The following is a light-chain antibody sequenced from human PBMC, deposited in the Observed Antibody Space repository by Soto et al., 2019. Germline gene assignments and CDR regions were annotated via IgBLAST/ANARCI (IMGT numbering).Light chain of an antibody. Sequence: DIQMTQSPSTLSASVGDRVTITCRASQSISSWLAWYQQKPGKAPKLLIYDASSLESGVPSRFSGSGSGTEFTLTISSLQPDDFATYYCQKYNSYPYTFGKGTKVDIK. CDR1: QSISSW. CDR2: DAS. V-gene: IGKV1-5*01. J-gene: IGKJ2*01. CDR3: QKYNSYPYT.